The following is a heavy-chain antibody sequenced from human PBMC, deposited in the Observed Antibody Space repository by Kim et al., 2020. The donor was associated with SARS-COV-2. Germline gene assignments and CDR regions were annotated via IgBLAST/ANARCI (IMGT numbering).Heavy chain of an antibody. J-gene: IGHJ5*02. V-gene: IGHV4-39*07. CDR2: IYYSGST. CDR1: GGSISSSSYY. D-gene: IGHD3-10*01. CDR3: ARVISFRGDRYGSGSYFNWFDP. Sequence: SETLSLTCTVSGGSISSSSYYWGWIRQPPGKGLEWIGSIYYSGSTYYNPSLKSRVTISVDTSKNQFSLKLSSVTAADTAVYYCARVISFRGDRYGSGSYFNWFDPWGQGTLVTVSS.